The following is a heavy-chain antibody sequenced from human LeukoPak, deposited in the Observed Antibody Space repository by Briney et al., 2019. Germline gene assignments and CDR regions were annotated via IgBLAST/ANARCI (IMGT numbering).Heavy chain of an antibody. Sequence: GESLRLSCAASGFTFSSYGMHWVRQAPGKGLEGVAVIWYDGSNKYYADSVKGRFTISRDNSKNTLYLQMNSLRAEDTAVYYCAKDAAIAARPLQYFQHWGQGTLVTVSS. CDR2: IWYDGSNK. CDR1: GFTFSSYG. J-gene: IGHJ1*01. CDR3: AKDAAIAARPLQYFQH. D-gene: IGHD6-6*01. V-gene: IGHV3-33*06.